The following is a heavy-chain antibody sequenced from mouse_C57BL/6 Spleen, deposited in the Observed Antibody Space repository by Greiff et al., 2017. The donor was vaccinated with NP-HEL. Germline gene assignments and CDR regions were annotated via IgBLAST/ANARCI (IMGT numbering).Heavy chain of an antibody. Sequence: EVQLQQSGPVLVKPGASVKMSCKASGYTFTDYYMNWVKQSHGKSLEWIGVINPYNGGTSYNQKFKGKATLTVDKSSSTAYMELNSLTSEDSAVYYCAREGNWEVDYWGQGTTLTVSS. CDR2: INPYNGGT. J-gene: IGHJ2*01. V-gene: IGHV1-19*01. D-gene: IGHD4-1*01. CDR1: GYTFTDYY. CDR3: AREGNWEVDY.